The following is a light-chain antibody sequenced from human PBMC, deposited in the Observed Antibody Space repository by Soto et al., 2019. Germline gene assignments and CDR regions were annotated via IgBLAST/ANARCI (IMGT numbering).Light chain of an antibody. Sequence: LSASVGDRVTITCRASQSISSWLAWYQQKPGKAPKLLIYKASSLESGVPSRFSGSGSGTEFTLTISSLQPDDFATYYCQQYNSYPWTFGQGTKVDIK. CDR3: QQYNSYPWT. CDR1: QSISSW. J-gene: IGKJ1*01. CDR2: KAS. V-gene: IGKV1-5*03.